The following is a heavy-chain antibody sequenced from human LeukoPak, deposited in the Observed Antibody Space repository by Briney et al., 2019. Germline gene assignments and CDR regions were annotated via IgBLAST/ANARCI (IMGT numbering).Heavy chain of an antibody. V-gene: IGHV4-34*01. CDR3: AREFGQRWLQFFDY. CDR2: INHSGST. D-gene: IGHD5-24*01. Sequence: SETLSLTCSVSGGSISTYYWSWIRQPPGKGLEWIGEINHSGSTNYNPSLKSRVTISVDTSKNQFSLKLSSVTAADTAVYYCAREFGQRWLQFFDYWGQGTLVTVSS. J-gene: IGHJ4*02. CDR1: GGSISTYY.